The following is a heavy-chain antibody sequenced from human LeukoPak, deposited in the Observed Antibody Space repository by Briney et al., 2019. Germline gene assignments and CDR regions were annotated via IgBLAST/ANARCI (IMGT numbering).Heavy chain of an antibody. CDR2: ISSSSSYI. Sequence: GGPLRLSCAASGFTFSSYSMNWVRQAPGKGLEWVSSISSSSSYIYYADSVKGRFSISRDNAKNSLYLQMNSLRAEDTAVYYCARDRGGPRPFDYWGQGTLVTVSS. CDR3: ARDRGGPRPFDY. V-gene: IGHV3-21*01. D-gene: IGHD6-6*01. CDR1: GFTFSSYS. J-gene: IGHJ4*02.